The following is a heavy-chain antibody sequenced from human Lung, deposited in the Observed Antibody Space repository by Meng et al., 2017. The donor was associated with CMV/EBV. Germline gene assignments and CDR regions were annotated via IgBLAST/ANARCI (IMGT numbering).Heavy chain of an antibody. Sequence: SETLSLTCGIYGGSLSGYYWSWIRQTPGKGLEWIGEIRHSGDTTNYNPSLKSRVTISIDTSKKQFSLKLSAVTAADTAVYYCARQYSSAYYSAYWGQGTLVTVSS. CDR2: IRHSGDTT. V-gene: IGHV4-34*01. J-gene: IGHJ4*02. CDR1: GGSLSGYY. CDR3: ARQYSSAYYSAY. D-gene: IGHD6-6*01.